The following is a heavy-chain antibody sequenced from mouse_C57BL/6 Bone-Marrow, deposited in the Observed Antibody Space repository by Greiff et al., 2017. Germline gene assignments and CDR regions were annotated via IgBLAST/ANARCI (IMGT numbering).Heavy chain of an antibody. CDR2: ISDGGSYT. CDR1: GFTFSSYA. J-gene: IGHJ2*01. CDR3: ARAPNDY. Sequence: EVQLVESGGGLVKPGGSLKLSCAASGFTFSSYAMSWVRQTPEKRLEWVATISDGGSYTYYPDNVKGRFTISRDNAKNNLYLQMSHLKSEDTAMYYCARAPNDYWGQGTTLTVSS. V-gene: IGHV5-4*01.